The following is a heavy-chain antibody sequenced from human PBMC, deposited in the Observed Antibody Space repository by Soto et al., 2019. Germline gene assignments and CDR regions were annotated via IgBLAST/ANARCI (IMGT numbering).Heavy chain of an antibody. CDR1: GYSFTTHA. V-gene: IGHV1-3*04. J-gene: IGHJ6*02. Sequence: ASVKVSCKASGYSFTTHAMIWVRQAPGQRPEWMGWINTGNGNTRYSPKFQGRVNITRDTSASTAYMELSSLKSEDTAVYYCARGEKLYHYYYGMDVWGQGSTGT. CDR2: INTGNGNT. CDR3: ARGEKLYHYYYGMDV.